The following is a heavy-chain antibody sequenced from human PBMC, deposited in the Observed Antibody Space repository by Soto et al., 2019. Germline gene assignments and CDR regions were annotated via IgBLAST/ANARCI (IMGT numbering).Heavy chain of an antibody. CDR3: ARSPLTYDYVRQTWSEFGASCDI. V-gene: IGHV4-34*12. Sequence: QVHLEQWGAGLLKPSETLSLTCAIYVSSLGAFHWTWIRQPPGKGLEWIGELIHGGSTTYNPSLKSRGTLSLDTSKSQFSLLFLSDTAAATAVYYCARSPLTYDYVRQTWSEFGASCDIWGRGTCGTVAS. CDR2: LIHGGST. D-gene: IGHD3-16*01. CDR1: VSSLGAFH. J-gene: IGHJ3*02.